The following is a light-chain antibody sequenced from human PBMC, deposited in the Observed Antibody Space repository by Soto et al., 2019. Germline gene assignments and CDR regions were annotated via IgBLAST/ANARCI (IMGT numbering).Light chain of an antibody. CDR2: DDN. J-gene: IGLJ1*01. Sequence: QSVLTQPPSVSAAPGQKVTISCSGSSSNIGGNSVSWYQQLPGTAPKLLIYDDNKRPSGIPDRFSGSKSGTSATLGITGFQTGDEAHYYCGSWDSSLTAYVFGTGTKGIVL. CDR1: SSNIGGNS. CDR3: GSWDSSLTAYV. V-gene: IGLV1-51*01.